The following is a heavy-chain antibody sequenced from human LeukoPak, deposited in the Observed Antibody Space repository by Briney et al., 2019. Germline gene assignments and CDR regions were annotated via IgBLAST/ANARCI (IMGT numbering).Heavy chain of an antibody. D-gene: IGHD1-26*01. CDR2: ISYDGSNK. CDR1: GFTFSNAW. CDR3: ARGWDVGAADDY. Sequence: GGSLRLSCAASGFTFSNAWMSWVRQAPGKGLEWVAVISYDGSNKYYADSVKGRFTISRDNSKNTLYLQMNSLRAEDTAVYYCARGWDVGAADDYWGQGTLVTVSS. V-gene: IGHV3-30-3*01. J-gene: IGHJ4*02.